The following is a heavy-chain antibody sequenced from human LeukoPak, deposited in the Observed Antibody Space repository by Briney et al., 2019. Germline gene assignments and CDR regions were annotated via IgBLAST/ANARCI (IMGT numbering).Heavy chain of an antibody. CDR1: GGTFSSYA. CDR3: ATRIAVDVGAFDI. D-gene: IGHD6-19*01. Sequence: GASVKVSCKASGGTFSSYAISWVRQAPGQGLEWMGGIIVMFGKANYAQKFQGRVTITADESTSTAYMELSSLRSEDTAVYYCATRIAVDVGAFDIWGQGTMVTVSS. CDR2: IIVMFGKA. J-gene: IGHJ3*02. V-gene: IGHV1-69*13.